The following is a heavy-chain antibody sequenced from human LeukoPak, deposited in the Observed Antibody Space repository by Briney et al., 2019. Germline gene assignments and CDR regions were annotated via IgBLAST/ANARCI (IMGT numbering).Heavy chain of an antibody. CDR1: GFTFSSYG. CDR3: ARDRGKWNYVSPFDK. V-gene: IGHV3-33*01. CDR2: IWYDGSNK. D-gene: IGHD1-7*01. J-gene: IGHJ4*02. Sequence: GGSLRLSCAASGFTFSSYGMHWVRQAPGKGLEWVAVIWYDGSNKYYADSVKGRFTIARDNSNNMLYLQMNSLGAEDTAVYYCARDRGKWNYVSPFDKWGQGTLVTVSS.